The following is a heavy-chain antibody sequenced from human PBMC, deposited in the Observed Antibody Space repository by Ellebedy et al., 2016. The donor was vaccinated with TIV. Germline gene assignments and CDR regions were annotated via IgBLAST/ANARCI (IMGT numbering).Heavy chain of an antibody. CDR3: ARDRGSWGTFDP. CDR1: GFTSSSYG. J-gene: IGHJ5*02. CDR2: IWYDGSNK. Sequence: GESLKISCAASGFTSSSYGMHWVRQAPGKGLEWVAVIWYDGSNKYYADSVKGRFTISRDNSKNTLYLQMNSLRAEDTAVYYCARDRGSWGTFDPWGQGTLVTVSS. D-gene: IGHD2-15*01. V-gene: IGHV3-33*01.